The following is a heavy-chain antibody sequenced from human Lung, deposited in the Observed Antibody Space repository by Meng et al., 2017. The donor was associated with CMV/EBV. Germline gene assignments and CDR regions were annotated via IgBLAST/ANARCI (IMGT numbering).Heavy chain of an antibody. CDR2: MNTNSGNT. Sequence: ASXXVSXKPSGYTFTRYDINWVRQAAGQGLEWMGWMNTNSGNTGYAQNFQGRVTMTRNTATGTAYMELTSLKSEDTAVYYCAREEILVEASAVGRAKYYYSGMDAWXQGTTVTVSS. CDR1: GYTFTRYD. J-gene: IGHJ6*02. CDR3: AREEILVEASAVGRAKYYYSGMDA. D-gene: IGHD2-15*01. V-gene: IGHV1-8*01.